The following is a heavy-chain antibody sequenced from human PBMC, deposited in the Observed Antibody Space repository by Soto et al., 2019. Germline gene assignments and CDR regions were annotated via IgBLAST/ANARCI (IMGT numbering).Heavy chain of an antibody. J-gene: IGHJ4*02. CDR2: ISGGGSPT. V-gene: IGHV3-23*01. CDR1: GFTLRDYS. Sequence: EVQLLESGGGLVQPGGSLRLSCAASGFTLRDYSMTWVRQAPGMGLEWASTISGGGSPTYYAASVEGRFIISRDNSKNTVYLQLDSLRVEDTAVYYWARRAGECNGGSCYSRVWGQGSLVTVSS. D-gene: IGHD2-15*01. CDR3: ARRAGECNGGSCYSRV.